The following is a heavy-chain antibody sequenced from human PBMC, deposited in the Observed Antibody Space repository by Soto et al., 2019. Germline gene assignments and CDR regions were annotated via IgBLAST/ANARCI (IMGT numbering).Heavy chain of an antibody. V-gene: IGHV3-66*01. J-gene: IGHJ6*03. CDR2: IYSGGST. Sequence: GSLRLSCAASGFTVSSNYMSWVRQAPGKGLEWVSVIYSGGSTYYADSVKGRFTISRDNSKNTLYLQMNSLRAEDTAVYYCARVTAGYYYYMDVWGKGTTVTVSS. CDR3: ARVTAGYYYYMDV. CDR1: GFTVSSNY. D-gene: IGHD6-19*01.